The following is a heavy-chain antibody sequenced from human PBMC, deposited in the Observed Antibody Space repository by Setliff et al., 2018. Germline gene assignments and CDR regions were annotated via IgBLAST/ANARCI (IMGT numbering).Heavy chain of an antibody. CDR2: KSNRGDT. V-gene: IGHV4-59*01. CDR1: GGSIGSSF. CDR3: ARAVDSSGYFPYWYFDL. J-gene: IGHJ2*01. D-gene: IGHD3-22*01. Sequence: SETLSLTCAVYGGSIGSSFWNWIRQSPGKGLEWIGYKSNRGDTNSNPSLRSRLTMSVDTSKSQFSLNLTSVTAADTAVYFCARAVDSSGYFPYWYFDLWGRGALVTVSS.